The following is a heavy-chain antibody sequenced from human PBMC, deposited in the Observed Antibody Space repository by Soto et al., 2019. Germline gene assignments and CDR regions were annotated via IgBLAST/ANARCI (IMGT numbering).Heavy chain of an antibody. CDR2: IYYSGNT. CDR3: ARGQYRRDY. J-gene: IGHJ4*02. D-gene: IGHD3-16*02. V-gene: IGHV4-39*01. Sequence: SETLSLTCTVSGGYISSSSYYWGWIRQPPGKGLEWIGSIYYSGNTYYNPSLKSRVTISVDTSKNQFSLNLRSVTAADTAVYYCARGQYRRDYWGQGTLVTVSS. CDR1: GGYISSSSYY.